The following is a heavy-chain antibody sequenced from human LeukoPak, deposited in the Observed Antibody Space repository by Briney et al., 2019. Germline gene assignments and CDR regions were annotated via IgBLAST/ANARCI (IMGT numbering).Heavy chain of an antibody. J-gene: IGHJ4*02. D-gene: IGHD2-15*01. Sequence: QPGRSLRLSCAASGFTFSSYGMHWVRQAPGKGLEWVAVISYDGSNKYYADSVKGRFTISRDNSKNTLYLQMNSLRAEDTAVYYCAKDLGREVVVAAIGWGQGTLVTVSS. CDR3: AKDLGREVVVAAIG. CDR1: GFTFSSYG. CDR2: ISYDGSNK. V-gene: IGHV3-30*18.